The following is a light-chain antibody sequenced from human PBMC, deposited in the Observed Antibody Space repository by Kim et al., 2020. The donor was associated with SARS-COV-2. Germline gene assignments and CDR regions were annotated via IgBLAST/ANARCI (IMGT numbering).Light chain of an antibody. CDR3: QQYSSYPLT. J-gene: IGKJ4*01. Sequence: SASIGDRVCVTCRASQSPGRWLAWYQQKPGKAPKILIYDVSSLKSGVPSRFSGSGSGTEFTLTISNLQPEDSATYYCQQYSSYPLTFGGGTKLEI. CDR1: QSPGRW. CDR2: DVS. V-gene: IGKV1-5*01.